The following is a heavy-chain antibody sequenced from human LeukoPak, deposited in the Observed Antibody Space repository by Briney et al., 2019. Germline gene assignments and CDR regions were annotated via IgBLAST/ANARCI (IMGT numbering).Heavy chain of an antibody. CDR3: ARRSPPGIAVAGQEDWFDP. D-gene: IGHD6-19*01. J-gene: IGHJ5*02. CDR1: GGTFSSYA. Sequence: ASVKVSCKASGGTFSSYAISWVRQAPGQGLEWMGGIIPIFGTANYAQKFQGRVTITADKSTSTAYMELSSLRSEDTAVYYCARRSPPGIAVAGQEDWFDPWGQGTLVTVSS. V-gene: IGHV1-69*06. CDR2: IIPIFGTA.